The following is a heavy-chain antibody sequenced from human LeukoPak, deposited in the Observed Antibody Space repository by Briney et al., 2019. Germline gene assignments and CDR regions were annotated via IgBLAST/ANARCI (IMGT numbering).Heavy chain of an antibody. D-gene: IGHD2-2*01. CDR3: ARGPTRSTRDFDY. V-gene: IGHV4-59*11. CDR1: GGSISSHY. CDR2: IYYSGTI. Sequence: SETLSLTCTVSGGSISSHYWNWIRQPPGKGLEWIGYIYYSGTIKYNPSLKSRVTISVDTSKNQFSLKLSSVTAADTAVYYCARGPTRSTRDFDYWGQGTLVTVSS. J-gene: IGHJ4*02.